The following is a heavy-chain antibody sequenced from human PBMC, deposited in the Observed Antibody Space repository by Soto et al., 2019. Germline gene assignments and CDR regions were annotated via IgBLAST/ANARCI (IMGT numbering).Heavy chain of an antibody. J-gene: IGHJ6*02. CDR3: ARHFTGVLVLGTSPPGGDNYGWDV. Sequence: QVQLVQSGAEVKKPGSSVKVSCKASGGTFSRYTFTWVRQAPGQGLEWMGRIIPILDIPNYGQNFQGRVTITAEKSPSTAYMELRGLTSDDTALYYCARHFTGVLVLGTSPPGGDNYGWDVWGQGTTVTVSS. V-gene: IGHV1-69*02. CDR2: IIPILDIP. D-gene: IGHD2-15*01. CDR1: GGTFSRYT.